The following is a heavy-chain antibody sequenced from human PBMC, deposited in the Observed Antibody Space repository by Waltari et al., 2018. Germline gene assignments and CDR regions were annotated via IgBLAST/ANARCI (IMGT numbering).Heavy chain of an antibody. CDR2: INPANSAT. V-gene: IGHV5-51*03. CDR3: AKRGAVTGFDY. D-gene: IGHD6-19*01. J-gene: IGHJ4*02. Sequence: EVQLVQSGAAVKKPGESLRISCKASGYYLADFWIGWGRRRPGRGPEFVGIINPANSATRYSPSFQGQVTISADKSITIAYLQWSSLKASDSAIYYCAKRGAVTGFDYWGQGTLVTVSS. CDR1: GYYLADFW.